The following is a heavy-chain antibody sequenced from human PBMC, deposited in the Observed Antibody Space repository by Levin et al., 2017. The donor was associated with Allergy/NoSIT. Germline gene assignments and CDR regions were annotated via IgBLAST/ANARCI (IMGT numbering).Heavy chain of an antibody. V-gene: IGHV1-46*01. CDR2: INPSDGNT. CDR3: ARIRGLET. Sequence: PAASVKVSCKATGYIFTSYHIHWVRQAPGQGLEWMGIINPSDGNTHYAQKFRGRVTVTRDTSTSTVYMELSSLTSDDTAVYYCARIRGLETWGQGSVVNVSS. CDR1: GYIFTSYH. D-gene: IGHD3-3*01. J-gene: IGHJ5*02.